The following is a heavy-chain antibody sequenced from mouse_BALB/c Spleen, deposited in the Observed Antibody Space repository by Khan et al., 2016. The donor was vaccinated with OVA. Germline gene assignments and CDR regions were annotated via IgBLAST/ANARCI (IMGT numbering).Heavy chain of an antibody. D-gene: IGHD3-1*01. CDR2: IDPFNGGT. Sequence: EVQLQESGPELMNPGASVKISCKASGYSFTSYYIHWVKQSHGKSLEWIGYIDPFNGGTSYNQKFKGKATLTLDKSSSTAYLHPSSLTSEDSAVYFWARGGLGLRAYAMDYWGQGTSVTVSS. CDR3: ARGGLGLRAYAMDY. V-gene: IGHV1S135*01. J-gene: IGHJ4*01. CDR1: GYSFTSYY.